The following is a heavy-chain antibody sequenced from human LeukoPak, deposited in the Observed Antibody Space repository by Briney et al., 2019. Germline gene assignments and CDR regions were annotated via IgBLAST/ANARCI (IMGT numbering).Heavy chain of an antibody. CDR2: IYTSGST. D-gene: IGHD6-13*01. CDR3: ARTYSSSWYGDWFDP. V-gene: IGHV4-4*07. J-gene: IGHJ5*02. Sequence: SETLSLTCTVSGGSISSYYWSWIRQPAGKGLEWIGRIYTSGSTNYNPSLKSRVTISVDTSKNQFSLKLSSVTAADTAVYYCARTYSSSWYGDWFDPWGQGTLVTVSS. CDR1: GGSISSYY.